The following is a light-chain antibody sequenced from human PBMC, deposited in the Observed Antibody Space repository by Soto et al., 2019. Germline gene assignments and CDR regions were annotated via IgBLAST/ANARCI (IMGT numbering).Light chain of an antibody. J-gene: IGKJ1*01. CDR1: QSILYSSNNKDY. V-gene: IGKV4-1*01. CDR2: WAS. CDR3: QQYYSTPTWT. Sequence: DIVMTQSPDSLAVSLGERATINCKSSQSILYSSNNKDYLAWYQQKSGQPPKLLIYWASTRKSGVPERFSGSGSWTNFTLTINSLQAEDVASYYCQQYYSTPTWTFGQGTKVDIK.